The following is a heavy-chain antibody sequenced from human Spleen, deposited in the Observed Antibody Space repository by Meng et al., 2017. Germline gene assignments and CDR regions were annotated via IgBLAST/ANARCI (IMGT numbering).Heavy chain of an antibody. J-gene: IGHJ4*02. D-gene: IGHD3-3*01. CDR2: INSDGSTT. Sequence: VQLVESGGGLVKPGGSLRLSCAASAFTFTDYYMSWIRQAPGKGLVWVSRINSDGSTTTYADSVKGRFTISRDNAKNTMYLQMDSLRAEDTAVYYCAGGVVISQVFDYWGQGALVTVSS. CDR1: AFTFTDYY. V-gene: IGHV3-74*02. CDR3: AGGVVISQVFDY.